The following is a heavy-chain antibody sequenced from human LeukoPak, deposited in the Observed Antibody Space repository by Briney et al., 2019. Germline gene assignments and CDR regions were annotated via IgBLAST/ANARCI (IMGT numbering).Heavy chain of an antibody. V-gene: IGHV3-9*01. J-gene: IGHJ4*02. CDR1: GFTFEDHT. D-gene: IGHD2-2*01. CDR2: ISWSGDRM. Sequence: GRSLRLSCAASGFTFEDHTMHWVRQAPGKGLEWVSSISWSGDRMGYADAVKGRFTISRDNAKNSLFLQMNSLRVEDTALYYCAKDLGGSATTVWGQGTLVTVSS. CDR3: AKDLGGSATTV.